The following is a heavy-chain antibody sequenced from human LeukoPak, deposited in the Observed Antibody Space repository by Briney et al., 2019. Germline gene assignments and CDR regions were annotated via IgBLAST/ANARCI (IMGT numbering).Heavy chain of an antibody. V-gene: IGHV3-7*03. J-gene: IGHJ4*02. CDR1: GFTFSSYA. CDR3: AKVPLIAAPKHFDY. D-gene: IGHD6-13*01. CDR2: IKQDGSEK. Sequence: PGGSLRLSCAASGFTFSSYAMSWVRQAPGKGLEWVANIKQDGSEKYYVDSVKGRFTISRDNSKNTLYLQMNRLRAEDTAVYYCAKVPLIAAPKHFDYWGQGTLVTVSS.